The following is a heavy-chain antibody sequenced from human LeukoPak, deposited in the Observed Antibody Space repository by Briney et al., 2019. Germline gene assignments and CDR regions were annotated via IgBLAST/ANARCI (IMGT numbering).Heavy chain of an antibody. D-gene: IGHD1-14*01. CDR2: IRQDGSQK. J-gene: IGHJ3*01. Sequence: QPGGSLRLSCAASGFTFSSFWMSWVRQAPGRGLEWVATIRQDGSQKYYLDSVKGRFTISRDNAKNSLYLQMNSLRAEDTAVYYCARESDHSVSQVDFDLWGQGTMVTVSS. V-gene: IGHV3-7*01. CDR3: ARESDHSVSQVDFDL. CDR1: GFTFSSFW.